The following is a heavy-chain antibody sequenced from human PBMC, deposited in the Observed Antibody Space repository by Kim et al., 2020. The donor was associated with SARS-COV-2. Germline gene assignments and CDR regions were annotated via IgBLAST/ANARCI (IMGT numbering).Heavy chain of an antibody. J-gene: IGHJ4*02. D-gene: IGHD3-3*01. CDR3: AKVRFWSGYSDY. Sequence: YYGDSVKARFTIARDNSKNTLSLKMNGLRAEDTAVYYCAKVRFWSGYSDYWGQGTLVTVSS. V-gene: IGHV3-23*01.